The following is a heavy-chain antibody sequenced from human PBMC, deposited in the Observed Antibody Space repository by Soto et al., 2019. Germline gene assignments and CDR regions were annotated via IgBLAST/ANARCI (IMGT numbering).Heavy chain of an antibody. Sequence: VASVKVSCKASGYTFTGYYMHWVRQAPGQGLEWMGWINPNSGGTNYAQKFQGWVTMTRDTSISTAYMELSRLRSDDTAVYYCAREACWGSTSCYDAFDIWGQGTMVTVSS. CDR1: GYTFTGYY. CDR3: AREACWGSTSCYDAFDI. J-gene: IGHJ3*02. V-gene: IGHV1-2*04. D-gene: IGHD2-2*01. CDR2: INPNSGGT.